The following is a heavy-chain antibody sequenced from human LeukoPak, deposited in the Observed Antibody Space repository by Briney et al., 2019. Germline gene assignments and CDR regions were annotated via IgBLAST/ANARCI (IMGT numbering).Heavy chain of an antibody. CDR3: ARAVGVVLMVYASYYFDY. J-gene: IGHJ4*02. V-gene: IGHV1-46*01. Sequence: GASVKVSCKTSGYSFINYYIHWVRQAPGQGLEWMGIINPSGGSTSFAQKFQGRVTMTRDMSTSTVYMELNSLRSEDTAVYYCARAVGVVLMVYASYYFDYWGQGTLVTVSS. CDR1: GYSFINYY. D-gene: IGHD2-8*01. CDR2: INPSGGST.